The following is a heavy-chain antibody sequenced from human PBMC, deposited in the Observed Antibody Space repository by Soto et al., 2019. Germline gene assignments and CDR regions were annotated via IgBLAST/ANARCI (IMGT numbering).Heavy chain of an antibody. D-gene: IGHD3-22*01. J-gene: IGHJ4*02. V-gene: IGHV3-7*03. Sequence: GGSLRLSCAASGFTFSDYWMSWVRQAPGEGLEWVANIKEDGSEKYYVDSVRGRFTISRDNAKKSLYLQMNSLRAEDTAVYFCARVYDSDGSTYRPVVYWGQGTLVTVSS. CDR1: GFTFSDYW. CDR2: IKEDGSEK. CDR3: ARVYDSDGSTYRPVVY.